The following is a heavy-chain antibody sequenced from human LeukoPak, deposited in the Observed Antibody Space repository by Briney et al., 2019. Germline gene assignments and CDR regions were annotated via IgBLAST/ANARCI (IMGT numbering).Heavy chain of an antibody. CDR2: INHSGST. D-gene: IGHD6-19*01. CDR1: GGSFSGYY. J-gene: IGHJ4*02. V-gene: IGHV4-34*01. Sequence: SETLSLTCAVYGGSFSGYYWSWIRQPPGKGLEWIGDINHSGSTNYNPSLKSRVTISVDTSKNQFSLKLSSVTAADTAVYYCARGPTSGWYGDYWGQGTLVTVSS. CDR3: ARGPTSGWYGDY.